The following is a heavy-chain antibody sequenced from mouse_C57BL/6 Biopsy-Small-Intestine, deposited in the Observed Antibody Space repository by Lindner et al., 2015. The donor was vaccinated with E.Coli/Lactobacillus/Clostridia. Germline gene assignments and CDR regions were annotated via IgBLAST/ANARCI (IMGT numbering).Heavy chain of an antibody. Sequence: VQLQESGAELVKPGASVKLSCKASGYTFTEYNIYWVKQRSGQGLEWIGWLYPGSGSIKYNEKFKDKATLTADKSSNTVYLELSRLTSEDSAVYFCARHEEGIYLGNFYFAYWGQGTTLTVSS. D-gene: IGHD2-1*01. CDR3: ARHEEGIYLGNFYFAY. CDR1: GYTFTEYN. V-gene: IGHV1-62-2*01. CDR2: LYPGSGSI. J-gene: IGHJ2*01.